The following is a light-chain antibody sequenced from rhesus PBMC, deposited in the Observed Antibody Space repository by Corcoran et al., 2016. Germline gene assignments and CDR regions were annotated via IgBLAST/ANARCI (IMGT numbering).Light chain of an antibody. CDR2: KES. V-gene: IGKV1-74*01. Sequence: DIQMTQSPSSLSASVGDRVTITCRTSENVNNYLHWYQQKPGKAPKLLIYKESTLQSGVPSRFSGSGSGTDYTFTISSLQSEDVATYYCQHNYGTPFTFGPGTKLDIK. CDR1: ENVNNY. CDR3: QHNYGTPFT. J-gene: IGKJ3*01.